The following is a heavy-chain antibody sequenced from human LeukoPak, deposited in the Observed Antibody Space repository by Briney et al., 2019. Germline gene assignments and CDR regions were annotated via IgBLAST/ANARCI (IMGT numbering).Heavy chain of an antibody. CDR2: PRTKANSYAK. J-gene: IGHJ4*02. V-gene: IGHV3-73*01. CDR1: GFTFSCSA. CDR3: TGNYGGGDY. D-gene: IGHD4-17*01. Sequence: GGSLKLSCVASGFTFSCSAMHWVRQASAKGLEWVGRPRTKANSYAKVYAASVKGRITISRDDSKNMAYLQMNSLKNEDAAVYYCTGNYGGGDYWGQGTLVTVSS.